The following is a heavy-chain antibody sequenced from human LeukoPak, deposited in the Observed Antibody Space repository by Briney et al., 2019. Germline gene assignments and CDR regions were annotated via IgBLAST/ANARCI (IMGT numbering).Heavy chain of an antibody. CDR3: AVSDY. CDR1: GFTFTNYG. J-gene: IGHJ4*02. V-gene: IGHV3-23*01. Sequence: GGSLRLSCAAAGFTFTNYGMSWVRQTPGKGLEWVSRVSASGGRTYYADSVKGRFTISRDNSKNTVSLQMNNLRADDTAVYYCAVSDYWGQGTLVTVSS. CDR2: VSASGGRT. D-gene: IGHD3-3*02.